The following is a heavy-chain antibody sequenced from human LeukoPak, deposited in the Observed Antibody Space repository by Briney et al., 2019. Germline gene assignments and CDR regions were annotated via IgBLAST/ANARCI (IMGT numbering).Heavy chain of an antibody. CDR3: ARRAAIGLYNWNPLRYFDY. V-gene: IGHV5-51*01. CDR1: GYSFTSYW. D-gene: IGHD1-20*01. CDR2: IYPGDSDT. J-gene: IGHJ4*02. Sequence: GESLKISCKGSGYSFTSYWIGWVRQMPGKGLEWMGIIYPGDSDTRYSPSFQGQVTISADKSISTAYLQWSSLKASDTAMYYCARRAAIGLYNWNPLRYFDYWGQGTLVTVSS.